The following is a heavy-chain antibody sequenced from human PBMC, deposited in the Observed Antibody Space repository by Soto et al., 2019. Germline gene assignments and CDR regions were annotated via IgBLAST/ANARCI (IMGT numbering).Heavy chain of an antibody. D-gene: IGHD1-26*01. CDR3: PLVRTWELPFEY. J-gene: IGHJ4*02. CDR2: IIPIFGTA. V-gene: IGHV1-69*12. CDR1: GGTFSSYA. Sequence: QVQLVQSGAEVKKPGSSVKVSCKASGGTFSSYAISWVRQAPGQGLEWMGRIIPIFGTANYAQKFQGRVTITADEHTSPPYMELSSLISEDTSVYDCPLVRTWELPFEYWGQGTLVSVSS.